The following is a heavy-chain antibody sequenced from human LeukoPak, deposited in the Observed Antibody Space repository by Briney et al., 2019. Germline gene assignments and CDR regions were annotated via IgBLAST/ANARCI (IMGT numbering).Heavy chain of an antibody. CDR1: GYTFTSYD. J-gene: IGHJ4*02. D-gene: IGHD6-19*01. CDR3: AREAVAGAFLEY. Sequence: ASVTVSCKASGYTFTSYDITWVRQAPGQGPEWMGWISAYNGNTNYAQKFQGRVTMTTDTSTSTAYMELRSLRSDDTAVYYCAREAVAGAFLEYWGQGTLVTVSS. CDR2: ISAYNGNT. V-gene: IGHV1-18*01.